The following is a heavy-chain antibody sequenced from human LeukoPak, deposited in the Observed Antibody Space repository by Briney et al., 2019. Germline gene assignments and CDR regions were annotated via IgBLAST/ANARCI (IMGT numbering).Heavy chain of an antibody. J-gene: IGHJ4*02. D-gene: IGHD3-9*01. Sequence: SETPSLTCTVSGGSISSYYWSWIRQPPGKGLEWIGYIYYSGSTNYNPPLKSRVTISVDASKNQFSLKLSSVTAADTAVYYCARDRQTGNFDYWGQGTLVTVPS. CDR3: ARDRQTGNFDY. CDR2: IYYSGST. V-gene: IGHV4-59*01. CDR1: GGSISSYY.